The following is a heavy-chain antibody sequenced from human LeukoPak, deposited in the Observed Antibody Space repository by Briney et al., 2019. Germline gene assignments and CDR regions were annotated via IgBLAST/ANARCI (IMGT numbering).Heavy chain of an antibody. V-gene: IGHV1-24*01. J-gene: IGHJ4*02. CDR1: GYTLTELS. CDR2: FDPEDGET. CDR3: ATRVGATDYFDY. D-gene: IGHD1-26*01. Sequence: ASVKVSCKVSGYTLTELSMHWVRQAPGKGLGCMGGFDPEDGETIYAQKFQGRVTMTEDTSTDTAYMELSSLRSEDTAVHYCATRVGATDYFDYWGQGTLVTVSS.